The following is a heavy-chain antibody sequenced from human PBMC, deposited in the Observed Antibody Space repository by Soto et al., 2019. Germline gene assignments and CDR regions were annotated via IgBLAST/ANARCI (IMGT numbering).Heavy chain of an antibody. D-gene: IGHD2-21*01. CDR3: AKDPRSVVERSVYGMDV. CDR2: ISGSGGST. CDR1: GFTFSTYG. V-gene: IGHV3-23*01. J-gene: IGHJ6*02. Sequence: EVQVLESGGGLVQSGGSLRLSCAASGFTFSTYGMSWVRQAPGEGLEWVSAISGSGGSTYYADSVKGRFTISRDNSKNTLYLQMNSLGAEDTAVYYCAKDPRSVVERSVYGMDVWGQGTTVTVSS.